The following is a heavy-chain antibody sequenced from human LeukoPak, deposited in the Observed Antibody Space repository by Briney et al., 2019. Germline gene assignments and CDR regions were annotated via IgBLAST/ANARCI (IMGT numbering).Heavy chain of an antibody. V-gene: IGHV3-23*01. CDR3: AKALTAGTLYYYYYGMDV. J-gene: IGHJ6*02. CDR1: GFTFSSYA. CDR2: ISGSGGST. D-gene: IGHD6-19*01. Sequence: GGSLRLSCAASGFTFSSYAMSWVRQAPGKGLEWVSAISGSGGSTYYADSVKGRFTISRDNSKNTLYLQMNSLRAEDTAVYYCAKALTAGTLYYYYYGMDVWGQGTTVTVSS.